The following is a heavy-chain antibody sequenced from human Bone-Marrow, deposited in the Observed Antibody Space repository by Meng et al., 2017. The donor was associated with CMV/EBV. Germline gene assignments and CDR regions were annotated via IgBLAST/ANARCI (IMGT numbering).Heavy chain of an antibody. CDR3: AKDGRGSSGAYYFDY. D-gene: IGHD6-6*01. CDR2: ISWDGVST. V-gene: IGHV3-43*01. CDR1: GFTFSSYE. Sequence: GGSLRLSCAASGFTFSSYEMNWVRQAPGKGLEWVSLISWDGVSTYYADSVKGRFTISRGNSKTSLYLQMNSLRTEDTALYYCAKDGRGSSGAYYFDYWGQGTLVTVSS. J-gene: IGHJ4*02.